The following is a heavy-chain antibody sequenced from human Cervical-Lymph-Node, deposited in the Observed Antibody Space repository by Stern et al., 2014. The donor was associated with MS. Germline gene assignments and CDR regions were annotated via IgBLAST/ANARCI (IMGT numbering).Heavy chain of an antibody. J-gene: IGHJ4*02. CDR1: GGTFSSYA. V-gene: IGHV1-69*01. D-gene: IGHD6-25*01. CDR3: ARAQAATPFYFDY. CDR2: IIPIFGPA. Sequence: VQLVESGAEVKKPGSSVKVSCKASGGTFSSYAISWVRQAPGQGLEWMGGIIPIFGPANYAQKFQGRVAITADESTSTACMELSCLRSEDTAVYYCARAQAATPFYFDYWGQGTLVTFSS.